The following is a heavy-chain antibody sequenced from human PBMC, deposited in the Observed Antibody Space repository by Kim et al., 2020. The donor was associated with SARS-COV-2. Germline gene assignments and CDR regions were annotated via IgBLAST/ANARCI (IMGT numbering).Heavy chain of an antibody. CDR3: ARASSGYYFGAFDI. CDR1: GFTFSSYA. Sequence: GGSLRLSCAASGFTFSSYAMHWVRQAPGKGLEWVAVISNDGSNKYYADSVKGRFTISRDNSKNTLYLQMNSLRAEDTAVYYCARASSGYYFGAFDIWGQGTMVTVSS. V-gene: IGHV3-30*04. J-gene: IGHJ3*02. CDR2: ISNDGSNK. D-gene: IGHD3-22*01.